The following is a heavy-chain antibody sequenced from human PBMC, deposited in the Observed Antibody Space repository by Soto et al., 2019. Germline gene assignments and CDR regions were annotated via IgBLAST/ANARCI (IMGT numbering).Heavy chain of an antibody. Sequence: SVKVSCKASGGTFSSYAISWVRQAPGQGLEWMGGIIPIFGTANYAQKFQGRVTITADESTSTAYMELSSLRSEDTAVYYCARARGASKYSSSWYPRTIWGQGTMVTVSS. J-gene: IGHJ3*02. CDR3: ARARGASKYSSSWYPRTI. D-gene: IGHD6-13*01. CDR2: IIPIFGTA. CDR1: GGTFSSYA. V-gene: IGHV1-69*13.